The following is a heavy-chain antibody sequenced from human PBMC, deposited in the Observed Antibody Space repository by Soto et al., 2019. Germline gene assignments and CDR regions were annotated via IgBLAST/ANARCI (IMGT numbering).Heavy chain of an antibody. CDR1: GGSISSSSYY. Sequence: SETLSLTCTVSGGSISSSSYYWAWIRQPPGEGLEWIGSIYHTGNAYYNPSLKSRVTISVDTSKNQFSLKLTSVTAADAALYYCARDFFDSSDYTTNWFDPWGQGTLVTVSS. CDR3: ARDFFDSSDYTTNWFDP. V-gene: IGHV4-39*01. CDR2: IYHTGNA. D-gene: IGHD3-22*01. J-gene: IGHJ5*02.